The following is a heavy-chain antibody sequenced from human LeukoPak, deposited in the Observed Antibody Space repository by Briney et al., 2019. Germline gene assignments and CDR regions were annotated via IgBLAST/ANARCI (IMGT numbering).Heavy chain of an antibody. CDR3: ATPPPYNWNDAPFDY. CDR1: GGTFSSYA. J-gene: IGHJ4*02. CDR2: IIPIFGIA. Sequence: ASVKVSCKASGGTFSSYAISWVRQAPGQGLEWMGRIIPIFGIANYAQKFQGRVTITADKSTSTASMELSSLRSEDTALYYCATPPPYNWNDAPFDYWGQGTLVTVSS. D-gene: IGHD1-20*01. V-gene: IGHV1-69*04.